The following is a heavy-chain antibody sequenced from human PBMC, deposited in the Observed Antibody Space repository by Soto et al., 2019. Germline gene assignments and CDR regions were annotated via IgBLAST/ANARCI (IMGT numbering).Heavy chain of an antibody. V-gene: IGHV1-2*04. D-gene: IGHD3-10*01. CDR1: GYTFIGYY. CDR3: ARVGGGLASLGYYGMEV. CDR2: INPNSGGT. J-gene: IGHJ6*02. Sequence: ASVKVSCKASGYTFIGYYIHWVRQAPAQGLEWMAWINPNSGGTNYAQRFQGWVTMTRDRSTSTAYMEMRRLKSDDTAVYYCARVGGGLASLGYYGMEVWGQGTTVTVSS.